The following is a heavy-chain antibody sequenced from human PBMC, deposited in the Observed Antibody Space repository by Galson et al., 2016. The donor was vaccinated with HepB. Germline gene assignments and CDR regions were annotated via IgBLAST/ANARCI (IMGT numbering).Heavy chain of an antibody. J-gene: IGHJ4*02. Sequence: SLRLSCAASGFTFSRYAMRWVRQAPGKGLEWVSSIGATDGRTEYAASVKGRFTISRDNSKNTVYLQMNSLRAEDTALYYCAKSTGGYEGFDYWGQGTLVTVSS. CDR1: GFTFSRYA. CDR3: AKSTGGYEGFDY. D-gene: IGHD5-12*01. CDR2: IGATDGRT. V-gene: IGHV3-23*01.